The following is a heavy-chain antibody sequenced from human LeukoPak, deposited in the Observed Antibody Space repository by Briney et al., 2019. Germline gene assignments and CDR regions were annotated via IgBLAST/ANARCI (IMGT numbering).Heavy chain of an antibody. CDR1: GASISSYY. Sequence: SETLSLTCTVSGASISSYYWSWIRQPAGKGLEWIGRIYTSGSTNYNPSLRSRVTMSVDTSKNQFSLKLSSVTAADTAVYYCAREGIDSCGYLSGVDYWGQGTLVTVSS. V-gene: IGHV4-4*07. CDR2: IYTSGST. CDR3: AREGIDSCGYLSGVDY. D-gene: IGHD3-22*01. J-gene: IGHJ4*02.